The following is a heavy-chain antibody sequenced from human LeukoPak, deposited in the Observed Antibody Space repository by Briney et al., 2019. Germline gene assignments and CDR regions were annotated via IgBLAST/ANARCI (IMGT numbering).Heavy chain of an antibody. CDR2: IYYSGNT. Sequence: SETLSLTCTASGVSISSSNSYWGWIRQPPGKGLEWIGSIYYSGNTYYDASLKSQVSISIDTSKNQFSLRLTSVTAADTAVYCCARQTGSGLFILPGGQGTLVTVSS. CDR1: GVSISSSNSY. D-gene: IGHD3/OR15-3a*01. J-gene: IGHJ4*02. CDR3: ARQTGSGLFILP. V-gene: IGHV4-39*01.